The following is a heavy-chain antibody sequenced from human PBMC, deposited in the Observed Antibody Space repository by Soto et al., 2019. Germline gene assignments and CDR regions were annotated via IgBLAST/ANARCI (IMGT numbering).Heavy chain of an antibody. CDR2: IYYSGST. J-gene: IGHJ5*02. V-gene: IGHV4-31*03. D-gene: IGHD3-22*01. CDR1: GASISSGGYY. Sequence: QVQLQESGPGLVKPSQTLSLTCTVSGASISSGGYYCSWIRQHPGKGLEWMGYIYYSGSTYYTPSLKSRVTISADTSKNQFSLKLSSLTAADTAVYYCARVPNYYDNSGYYHWGQGTLVTVSS. CDR3: ARVPNYYDNSGYYH.